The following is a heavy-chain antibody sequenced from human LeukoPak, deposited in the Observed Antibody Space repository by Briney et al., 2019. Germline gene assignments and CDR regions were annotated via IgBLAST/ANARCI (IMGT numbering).Heavy chain of an antibody. V-gene: IGHV1-8*02. D-gene: IGHD4-17*01. J-gene: IGHJ4*02. Sequence: GASVKVSCKASGYTFTSYGISWVRQAPGQGLEWMGWMNPNSGNTGYAQKFQGRVTMTRDMSTTTVYMELSSLRSEDTAVYYCAREDYGDRRYSNWGQGALVTVSS. CDR3: AREDYGDRRYSN. CDR1: GYTFTSYG. CDR2: MNPNSGNT.